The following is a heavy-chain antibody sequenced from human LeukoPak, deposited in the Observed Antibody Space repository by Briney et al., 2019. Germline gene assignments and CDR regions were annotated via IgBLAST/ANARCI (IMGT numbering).Heavy chain of an antibody. Sequence: SVKVSCKASGGTFSSYAISWVRQAPGQGLEWMGGIIPIFGTANYAQKFQGRVTITADESTSTAYMELSSLRSEDTAVYYCARKGYDFWSGYFGSGLHGSWDYFDYWGQGTLVTVSS. CDR1: GGTFSSYA. D-gene: IGHD3-3*01. V-gene: IGHV1-69*01. CDR3: ARKGYDFWSGYFGSGLHGSWDYFDY. J-gene: IGHJ4*02. CDR2: IIPIFGTA.